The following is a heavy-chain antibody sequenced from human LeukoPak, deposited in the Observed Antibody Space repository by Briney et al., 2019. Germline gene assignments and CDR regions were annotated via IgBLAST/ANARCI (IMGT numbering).Heavy chain of an antibody. CDR1: GYTLTELS. Sequence: ASVKVSCKVSGYTLTELSMHWVRQAPGKGLEWMGGFDPEDGETIYAQKFQGRVTMTEDTSTDTAYMELSSLRSEGTAVYYCATPIYYDSSGYRDAFDIWGQGTMVTVSS. V-gene: IGHV1-24*01. CDR2: FDPEDGET. J-gene: IGHJ3*02. CDR3: ATPIYYDSSGYRDAFDI. D-gene: IGHD3-22*01.